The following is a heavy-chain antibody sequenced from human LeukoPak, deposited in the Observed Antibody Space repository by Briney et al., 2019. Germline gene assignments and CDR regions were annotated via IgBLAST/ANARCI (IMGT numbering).Heavy chain of an antibody. CDR1: GFTFSTFA. J-gene: IGHJ6*04. CDR2: ISDRGQNK. Sequence: GGSLRLSCSGSGFTFSTFAMSWVRQAPGKGLEWVSGISDRGQNKYYADSVEGRFTISRDNSKNTLYLQMNSLRAEDTAVYYCAKSSSPPQVPAEMDVWGKGTTVTVSS. V-gene: IGHV3-23*01. D-gene: IGHD2-2*01. CDR3: AKSSSPPQVPAEMDV.